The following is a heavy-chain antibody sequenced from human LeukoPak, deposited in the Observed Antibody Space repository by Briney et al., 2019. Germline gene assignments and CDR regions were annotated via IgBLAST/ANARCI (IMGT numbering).Heavy chain of an antibody. D-gene: IGHD2-8*01. Sequence: PSQTLSLTCTVSGGSISSGDYYWGWIRQPPGKGLELIGSVFYSGNTYYDPSLKSRVTIFVDTSKNQFSLKLSSVTAADTAVYYCATTKSHPRNWFDPWGQGTLVTVSS. CDR2: VFYSGNT. CDR1: GGSISSGDYY. CDR3: ATTKSHPRNWFDP. J-gene: IGHJ5*02. V-gene: IGHV4-39*01.